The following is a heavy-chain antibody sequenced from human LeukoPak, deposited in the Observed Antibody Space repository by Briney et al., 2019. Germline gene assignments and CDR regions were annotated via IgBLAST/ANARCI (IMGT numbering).Heavy chain of an antibody. J-gene: IGHJ4*02. V-gene: IGHV1-46*03. Sequence: ASVKVSCKASGYTFTSYYMHWVRQAPGQGLEWMGRSNPSGGSTSYAQKFQGRVTMTRDTSTSTVYMELSSLRSEGTAVYYCARDSSSWYKMQYYFDYWGQGTLVTVSS. D-gene: IGHD6-13*01. CDR3: ARDSSSWYKMQYYFDY. CDR1: GYTFTSYY. CDR2: SNPSGGST.